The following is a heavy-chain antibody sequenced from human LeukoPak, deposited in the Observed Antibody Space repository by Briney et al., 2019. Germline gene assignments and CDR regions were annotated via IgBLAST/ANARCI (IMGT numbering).Heavy chain of an antibody. CDR2: ISGSGGST. J-gene: IGHJ4*02. V-gene: IGHV3-23*01. CDR3: AKDLGDSSGYYYGFDY. Sequence: PGGSLRLSCAASGFTFSNYAISWVRQAPGKGLEWVSTISGSGGSTYYADSVKGRFTISRDNSKNTLYLQMNSLRAEDTAVYYCAKDLGDSSGYYYGFDYWGQGTLVTVSP. D-gene: IGHD3-22*01. CDR1: GFTFSNYA.